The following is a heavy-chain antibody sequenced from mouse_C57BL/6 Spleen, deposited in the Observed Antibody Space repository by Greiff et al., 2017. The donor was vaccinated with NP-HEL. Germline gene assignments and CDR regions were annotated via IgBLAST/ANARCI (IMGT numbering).Heavy chain of an antibody. CDR3: ARGIYYGNSYFDY. V-gene: IGHV1-39*01. Sequence: VQLKESGPELVKPGASVKISCKASGYSFTDYNMNWVKQSNGKSLEWIGVINPNYGTTSYNQKFKGKATLTVDQSSSTAYMQRNSLTSEDSAVYYCARGIYYGNSYFDYWGQGTTLTVSS. J-gene: IGHJ2*01. D-gene: IGHD2-1*01. CDR2: INPNYGTT. CDR1: GYSFTDYN.